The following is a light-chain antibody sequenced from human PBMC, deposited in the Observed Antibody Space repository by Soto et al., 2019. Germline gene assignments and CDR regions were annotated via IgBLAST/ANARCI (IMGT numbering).Light chain of an antibody. CDR2: AAS. V-gene: IGKV1-39*01. CDR3: QQTYSNPPWT. J-gene: IGKJ1*01. Sequence: DIQMTQSPSSLSASVGDRVTITCRASQNINSYVNWYQQKPGKAPKLLIYAASSLQSGVPSRFSGRESGTDFTLTISRLQHEDFATYYCQQTYSNPPWTFGQGTKVEVK. CDR1: QNINSY.